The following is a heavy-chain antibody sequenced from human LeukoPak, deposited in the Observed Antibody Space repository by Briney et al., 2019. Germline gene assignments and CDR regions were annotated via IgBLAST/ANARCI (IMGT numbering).Heavy chain of an antibody. J-gene: IGHJ6*02. D-gene: IGHD5-24*01. V-gene: IGHV3-49*03. CDR2: IRNTVYGGTI. Sequence: GGSLRLSCSVSGFKFADYDMSWLRQAPGKGLEWVGFIRNTVYGGTIKYAAAVKGRFTISRDDSKSIAYLQMNSLQSEDTAVYFCSRSTWRYTMDVWGQGTTVTVSS. CDR1: GFKFADYD. CDR3: SRSTWRYTMDV.